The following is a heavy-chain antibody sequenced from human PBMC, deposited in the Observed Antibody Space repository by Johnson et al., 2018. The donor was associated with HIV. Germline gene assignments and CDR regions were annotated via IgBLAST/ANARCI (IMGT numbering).Heavy chain of an antibody. V-gene: IGHV3-15*01. CDR1: VFTFSYAW. J-gene: IGHJ3*02. CDR2: IKSKTDGGTA. CDR3: ARDRPSKWLRSNDDAFDI. Sequence: MLLVESGGGVARPGGSLRLSCEGSVFTFSYAWMSWVRQAPGKGLAWIGRIKSKTDGGTAEYAAPVKDRFTISRDDSKNTVYLQMNSLRAEDTAVYYCARDRPSKWLRSNDDAFDIWGQGTSVTVSS. D-gene: IGHD5-12*01.